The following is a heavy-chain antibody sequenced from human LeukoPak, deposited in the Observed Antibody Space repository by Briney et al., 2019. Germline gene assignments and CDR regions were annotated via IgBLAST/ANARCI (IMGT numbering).Heavy chain of an antibody. V-gene: IGHV4-39*07. J-gene: IGHJ3*02. Sequence: SETLSLTCTVSGGSISSSSYYWGWIRQPPGKGLEWIGSIYYSGSTYYDPSLKSRVTISVDTSKNQFSLKLSSVTAADTAVYYCSRWELLHDAFDIWGKGTTVTVSS. CDR3: SRWELLHDAFDI. CDR2: IYYSGST. D-gene: IGHD1-26*01. CDR1: GGSISSSSYY.